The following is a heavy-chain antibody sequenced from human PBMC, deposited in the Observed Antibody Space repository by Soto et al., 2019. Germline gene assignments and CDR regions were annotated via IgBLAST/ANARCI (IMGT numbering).Heavy chain of an antibody. CDR1: GGPFSSYS. J-gene: IGHJ4*02. CDR3: ARGNVAAAGTLGS. V-gene: IGHV1-69*08. CDR2: IIPILGTA. Sequence: QAQLVQSGAEVKKPGSSVKVSCKASGGPFSSYSISWVRQAPGQGLEGLGRIIPILGTANYAQKFQGRVTITADKPTTTAYMEMSGLRSEDTGVYYCARGNVAAAGTLGSWGQGTLVTVSS. D-gene: IGHD6-13*01.